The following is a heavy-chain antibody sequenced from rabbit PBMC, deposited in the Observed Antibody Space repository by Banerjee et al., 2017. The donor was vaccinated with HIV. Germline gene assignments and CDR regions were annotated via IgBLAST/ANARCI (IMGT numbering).Heavy chain of an antibody. CDR3: ARDGSAGYGDTNL. J-gene: IGHJ4*01. Sequence: QEQLEETGGGLVKPEGSLTLTCTASGFSFSSSYYMCWVRQAPGKGLEWSACVGTRTGGTYYASWARGRFTISSHNAQNTLYLQLNSLTAADTATYFCARDGSAGYGDTNLWGPGTLVTVS. V-gene: IGHV1S45*01. CDR2: VGTRTGGT. D-gene: IGHD2-1*01. CDR1: GFSFSSSYY.